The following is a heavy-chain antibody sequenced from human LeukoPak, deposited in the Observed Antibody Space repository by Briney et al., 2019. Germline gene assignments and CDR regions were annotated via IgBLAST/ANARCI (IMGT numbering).Heavy chain of an antibody. CDR3: AKAKYSGPYYSDY. CDR2: ISGSGGIT. D-gene: IGHD5-12*01. CDR1: GFTFSSYA. Sequence: GGSLRLSCAASGFTFSSYAMSWVRQAPGKGLEWVSAISGSGGITHYADSVKGRFTISRDNSKNTLYLQMNSLRAEDTAVYYCAKAKYSGPYYSDYWGQGTLVTVSS. J-gene: IGHJ4*02. V-gene: IGHV3-23*01.